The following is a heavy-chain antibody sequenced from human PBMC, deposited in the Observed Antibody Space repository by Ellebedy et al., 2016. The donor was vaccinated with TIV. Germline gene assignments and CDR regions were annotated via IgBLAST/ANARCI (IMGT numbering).Heavy chain of an antibody. V-gene: IGHV3-48*02. J-gene: IGHJ4*02. D-gene: IGHD6-13*01. CDR1: GSTLRRYA. CDR2: ISISSSNI. Sequence: GGSLRLSXQPSGSTLRRYAMNWVRQAPGKGLEWVAYISISSSNIHYAESVKGRFTISRDNAKNSLYLQMNSLRDEDTAVYYCAGDPSSGNNWYYYLDYWGQGTLVTVSS. CDR3: AGDPSSGNNWYYYLDY.